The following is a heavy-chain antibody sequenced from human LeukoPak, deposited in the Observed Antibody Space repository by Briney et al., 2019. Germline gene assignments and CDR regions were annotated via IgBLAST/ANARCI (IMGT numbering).Heavy chain of an antibody. CDR1: GYTFTSYG. D-gene: IGHD3-22*01. CDR2: ISAYNGNT. Sequence: ASVKVSCKAPGYTFTSYGISWVRQAPGQGLEWMGWISAYNGNTNYAQKLQGRVTMTTDTSTSTAYMELRSLRSDDTAVYYCARDRSYYDSSGYQDYWGQGTLVTVSS. J-gene: IGHJ4*02. CDR3: ARDRSYYDSSGYQDY. V-gene: IGHV1-18*01.